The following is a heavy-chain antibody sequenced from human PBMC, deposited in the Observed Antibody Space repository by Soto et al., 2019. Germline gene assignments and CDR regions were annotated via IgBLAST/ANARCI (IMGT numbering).Heavy chain of an antibody. Sequence: SETLSLTCTVSGGSISSYYWSWIRQPPGKGLEWIGYIYYSGSTNYNPSLKSRVTISVDTSKNQFSLKLSSVTAADTAVYYCAVYYYDSSGYQDYWGQGTLVTVSS. CDR1: GGSISSYY. CDR3: AVYYYDSSGYQDY. CDR2: IYYSGST. J-gene: IGHJ4*02. V-gene: IGHV4-59*01. D-gene: IGHD3-22*01.